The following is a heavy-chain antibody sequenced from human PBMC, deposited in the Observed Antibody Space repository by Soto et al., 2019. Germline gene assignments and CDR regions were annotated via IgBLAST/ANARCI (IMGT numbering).Heavy chain of an antibody. Sequence: GGSLRLSCVASGFTFSRYAMSWGRQAPGKGLDWVSVISGSGGITYSADSVKGRFTISRDNSKNILYLQMNSLRAEDTAVYYCAKGVTDTGGYYYSMDVWGQGTAVTVSS. CDR2: ISGSGGIT. J-gene: IGHJ6*02. CDR3: AKGVTDTGGYYYSMDV. CDR1: GFTFSRYA. V-gene: IGHV3-23*01. D-gene: IGHD3-10*01.